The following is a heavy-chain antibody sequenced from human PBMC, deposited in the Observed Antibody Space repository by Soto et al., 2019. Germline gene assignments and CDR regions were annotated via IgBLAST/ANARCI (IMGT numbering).Heavy chain of an antibody. CDR2: IYYSGST. Sequence: QVQLQESGPGLVKPSETLSLTCTVSGGSISSYYWSWIRQPPGKGLEWIGYIYYSGSTNYNPSLKSRGTIPVDTSKTRSSLRLSSVTAADTAVYYCASVLAAAGTGWLDPWGQGTLVTVSS. CDR3: ASVLAAAGTGWLDP. D-gene: IGHD6-13*01. V-gene: IGHV4-59*01. J-gene: IGHJ5*02. CDR1: GGSISSYY.